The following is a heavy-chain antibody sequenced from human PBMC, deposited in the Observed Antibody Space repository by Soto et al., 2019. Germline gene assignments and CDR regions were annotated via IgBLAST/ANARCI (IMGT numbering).Heavy chain of an antibody. CDR1: GFTFSNYG. V-gene: IGHV3-33*01. J-gene: IGHJ4*02. CDR2: IWYDGSNK. D-gene: IGHD5-12*01. CDR3: ARVDIVATIDY. Sequence: QVQLVESGGGVVQPGRSLRLFCAASGFTFSNYGMHWVRQVPGKGLEWVAVIWYDGSNKYYADSVKGRFTISRDNSKNTLYLQMNSLRAEDTAVYYCARVDIVATIDYWGQGTLVTVSS.